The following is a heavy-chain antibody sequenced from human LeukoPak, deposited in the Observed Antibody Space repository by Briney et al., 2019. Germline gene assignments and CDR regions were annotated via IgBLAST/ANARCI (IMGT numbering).Heavy chain of an antibody. V-gene: IGHV4-4*07. D-gene: IGHD6-13*01. Sequence: SETLSLTCTVSGGSISSYYWSWIRQPAGKGLEWIGRIYTSGSTNCNPSLKSRVTMSVDTSKNQFSLKLSSVTAADTAVYYCARDQGYSSSWYKSGFDPWGQGTLVTVSS. J-gene: IGHJ5*02. CDR1: GGSISSYY. CDR2: IYTSGST. CDR3: ARDQGYSSSWYKSGFDP.